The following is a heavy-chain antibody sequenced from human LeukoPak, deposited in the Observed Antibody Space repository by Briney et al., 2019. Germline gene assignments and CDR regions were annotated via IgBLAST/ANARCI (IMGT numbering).Heavy chain of an antibody. V-gene: IGHV1-2*02. Sequence: ASVKVPCKASGYTFTGYYMHWVRQAPGQGLEWMGWINPNSGGTNYAQKFQGRVTMTRDTSISTAYMELSRLRSDDTAVYYCASDYGSGSYYYYMDVWGKGTTVTVSS. J-gene: IGHJ6*03. CDR3: ASDYGSGSYYYYMDV. CDR1: GYTFTGYY. CDR2: INPNSGGT. D-gene: IGHD3-10*01.